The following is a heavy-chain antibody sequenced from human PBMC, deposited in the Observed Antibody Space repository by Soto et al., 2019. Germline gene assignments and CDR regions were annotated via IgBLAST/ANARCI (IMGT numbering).Heavy chain of an antibody. CDR1: GYTLTELS. CDR3: ATQDRSGYYYYGMDV. CDR2: FDPEDGET. J-gene: IGHJ6*02. D-gene: IGHD2-15*01. Sequence: GASVKVSCKVSGYTLTELSMHWVRQAPGKGLEWMGGFDPEDGETIYAQKFQGRVTMTEDTSTDTAYMELSSLRSEATAVYYCATQDRSGYYYYGMDVWGQGTTVTVSS. V-gene: IGHV1-24*01.